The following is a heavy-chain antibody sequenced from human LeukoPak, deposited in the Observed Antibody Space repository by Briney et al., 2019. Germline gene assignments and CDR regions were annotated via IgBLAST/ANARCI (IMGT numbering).Heavy chain of an antibody. CDR2: INPNSGDT. Sequence: GASVKVSCKASVYTFTGNYIHWVRQAPGQGLEWMGWINPNSGDTNYAQNFQGRVTMTRDRSISTAYMELSRLTSDDTAVYSCARGLGYCSGGTCAPGALDIWGQGTMVTVSS. V-gene: IGHV1-2*02. D-gene: IGHD2-15*01. J-gene: IGHJ3*02. CDR1: VYTFTGNY. CDR3: ARGLGYCSGGTCAPGALDI.